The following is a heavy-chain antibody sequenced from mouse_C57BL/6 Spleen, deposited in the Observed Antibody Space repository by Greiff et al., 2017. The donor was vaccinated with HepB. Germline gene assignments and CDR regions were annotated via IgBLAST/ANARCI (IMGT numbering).Heavy chain of an antibody. V-gene: IGHV1-81*01. CDR1: GYTFTSYG. Sequence: VQLQQSGAELARPGASVKLSCKASGYTFTSYGISWVKQRTGQGLEWIGEIYPRSGNTYYNEKFKGKATLTADKSSSTAYMELRSLTSEDSAVYFCAYYGSSYEGFAYWGQGTLVTVSA. J-gene: IGHJ3*01. CDR3: AYYGSSYEGFAY. D-gene: IGHD1-1*01. CDR2: IYPRSGNT.